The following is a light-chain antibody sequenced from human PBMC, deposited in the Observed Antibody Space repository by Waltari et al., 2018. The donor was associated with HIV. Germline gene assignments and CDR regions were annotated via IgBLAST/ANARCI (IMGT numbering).Light chain of an antibody. V-gene: IGLV2-14*03. CDR2: DVS. CDR1: DSDIGDYNF. CDR3: CSYSSSTTLYV. J-gene: IGLJ1*01. Sequence: QSALTQPASVSGSPGQSITMSCSGLDSDIGDYNFVSWYQQYPGKAPRLILYDVSSRPSGVSNRFSGSKSGNTASLTISVLQSDDEADYYCCSYSSSTTLYVFGTGTKVTVL.